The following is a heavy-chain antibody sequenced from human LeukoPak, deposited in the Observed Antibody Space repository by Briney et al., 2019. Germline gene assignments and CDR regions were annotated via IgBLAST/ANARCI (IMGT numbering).Heavy chain of an antibody. CDR3: ASYSSGVY. J-gene: IGHJ4*02. D-gene: IGHD3-22*01. Sequence: GGSLRLSCAASGFSFSSYGMHWVRQAPGKGLEWVSLIRYDGSNEYYSDSVKGRFSSSRDNSKGTLYLQMNSLRAEDTAVYYCASYSSGVYWGQGTLVTVSS. CDR1: GFSFSSYG. V-gene: IGHV3-30*02. CDR2: IRYDGSNE.